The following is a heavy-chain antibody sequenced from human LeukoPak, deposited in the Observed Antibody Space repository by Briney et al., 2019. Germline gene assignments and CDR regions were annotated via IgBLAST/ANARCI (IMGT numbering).Heavy chain of an antibody. Sequence: SETLSLTCTVSGGSISSYYWSWLRQPPGKGLVWIGYIYYSGSTNYNPSLKSRVTISVDTSKNQFSLKLSSVTAADTAVYYCATSPLAYCGGDCYNLAAFDIWGQGTMVTVSS. J-gene: IGHJ3*02. V-gene: IGHV4-59*01. CDR2: IYYSGST. CDR3: ATSPLAYCGGDCYNLAAFDI. D-gene: IGHD2-21*01. CDR1: GGSISSYY.